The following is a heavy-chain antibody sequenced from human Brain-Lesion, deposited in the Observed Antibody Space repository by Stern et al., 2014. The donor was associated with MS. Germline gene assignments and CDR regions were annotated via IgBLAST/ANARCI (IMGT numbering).Heavy chain of an antibody. CDR3: AKDRQYLTYFFDH. CDR1: GFTFGRCA. D-gene: IGHD2/OR15-2a*01. CDR2: VSYDGSNK. Sequence: VQLVESGGGVVQPGRPLRLSCVASGFTFGRCAMHWVRQAPGKGLEWVAGVSYDGSNKYYADSVKGRFTISRDNSQNTLYMQMSSLRPEDTAVYYCAKDRQYLTYFFDHWGQGSLVTVSS. J-gene: IGHJ5*02. V-gene: IGHV3-30*18.